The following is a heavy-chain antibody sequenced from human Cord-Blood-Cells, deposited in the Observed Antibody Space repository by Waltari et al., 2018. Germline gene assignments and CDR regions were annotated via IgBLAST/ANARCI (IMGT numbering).Heavy chain of an antibody. V-gene: IGHV3-7*01. CDR1: GFTFSSYW. D-gene: IGHD7-27*01. J-gene: IGHJ3*02. CDR2: IKQDGSEK. CDR3: ARDSLPHDGSRNLNWGWRGAFDI. Sequence: EVQLVESGGGLVQPGGSLRLSCAASGFTFSSYWMSWVRQAPGKGLEWVANIKQDGSEKYYVDSVKGRFTISRDNAKNSLYLQMNSLRAEDTAVYYCARDSLPHDGSRNLNWGWRGAFDIWGQGTMVTVSS.